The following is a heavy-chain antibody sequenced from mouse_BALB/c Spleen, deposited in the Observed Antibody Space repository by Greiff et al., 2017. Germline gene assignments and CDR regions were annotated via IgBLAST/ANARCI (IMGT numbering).Heavy chain of an antibody. J-gene: IGHJ3*01. V-gene: IGHV3-6*02. CDR3: ARGNGNYLAWFAY. CDR1: GYSITSCFY. Sequence: EVQLQQSGPGLVKPSQSLSLTCSVTGYSITSCFYWNWIRQFPGNNLEWMGYIRYDGSNNYNPSLKNRISITRDTSKNPFFLKLNSVTTEDTATYYGARGNGNYLAWFAYWGQGTLVTVSA. CDR2: IRYDGSN. D-gene: IGHD2-1*01.